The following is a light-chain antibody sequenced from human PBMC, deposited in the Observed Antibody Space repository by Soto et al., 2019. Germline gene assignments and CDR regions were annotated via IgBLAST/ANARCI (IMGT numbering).Light chain of an antibody. Sequence: QSVLTQPASVSGSPGQAITISCAGTKFDIGRYDYVSWYRQHPREAPKLIIFEVNNRPSGVSNRFSGSKSGNTASLTIFGLQVEDEALYFCSSYTSASALGIFGGGTKLTVL. CDR2: EVN. V-gene: IGLV2-14*01. J-gene: IGLJ2*01. CDR1: KFDIGRYDY. CDR3: SSYTSASALGI.